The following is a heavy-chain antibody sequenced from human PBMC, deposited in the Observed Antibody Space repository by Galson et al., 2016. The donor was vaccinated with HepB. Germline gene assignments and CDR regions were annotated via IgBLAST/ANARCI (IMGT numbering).Heavy chain of an antibody. D-gene: IGHD3-3*01. V-gene: IGHV3-23*01. CDR3: AKVFGVGFWSGYDY. J-gene: IGHJ4*02. CDR1: GFTFSSYA. Sequence: SLRLSCAASGFTFSSYAMSWVRQAPGKGLEWVSATTGSGGSTFYADSVKGRFTMSRDNSKNTLYLQMNSLRAEDTAVYYCAKVFGVGFWSGYDYWGQGTLVTVSS. CDR2: TTGSGGST.